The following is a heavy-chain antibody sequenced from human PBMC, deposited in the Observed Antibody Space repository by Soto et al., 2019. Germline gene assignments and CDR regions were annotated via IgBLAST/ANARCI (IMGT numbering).Heavy chain of an antibody. CDR3: ARILRDLRPNTYYYYGMDV. J-gene: IGHJ6*02. D-gene: IGHD5-12*01. Sequence: QVQLVQSGAVVKKPGSSVKVSCKASGGTFSSYAISWVRQAPGQGLEWMGGIIPIFGTANYAQKFQGRVTITADESTSTAYMELSSLRSEDTAVYYCARILRDLRPNTYYYYGMDVWGQGTTVTVSS. CDR2: IIPIFGTA. V-gene: IGHV1-69*01. CDR1: GGTFSSYA.